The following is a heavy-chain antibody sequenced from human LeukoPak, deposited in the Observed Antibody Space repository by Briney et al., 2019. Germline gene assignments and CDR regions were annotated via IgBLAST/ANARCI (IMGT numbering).Heavy chain of an antibody. D-gene: IGHD3-9*01. CDR3: TPSLYDILTGSDY. V-gene: IGHV3-73*01. CDR1: GFTFSGSA. J-gene: IGHJ4*02. CDR2: IRSKANSYAT. Sequence: PGGSLRLSCAASGFTFSGSAMHWVRQAPGKGLEWVGRIRSKANSYATAYAASVKGRFTISGDESKNTAYLRMNSLKTEDTAVYYCTPSLYDILTGSDYWGQGTLVTVSS.